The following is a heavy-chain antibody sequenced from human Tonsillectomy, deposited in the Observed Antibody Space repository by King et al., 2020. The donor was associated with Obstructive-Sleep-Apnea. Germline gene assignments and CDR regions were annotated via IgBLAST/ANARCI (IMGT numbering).Heavy chain of an antibody. D-gene: IGHD3-16*02. CDR1: GLTFSTYW. CDR2: INSDGSST. Sequence: VQLVESGGNLVQPGGSLRLSCAASGLTFSTYWMQWVRQAPGKGLVWVSRINSDGSSTSYADSVWGRFTISRDNAKNTLYLQMNSLRVEDTAVYYCARESLKNQYYYALDVWGQGTTVTVSS. V-gene: IGHV3-74*01. J-gene: IGHJ6*02. CDR3: ARESLKNQYYYALDV.